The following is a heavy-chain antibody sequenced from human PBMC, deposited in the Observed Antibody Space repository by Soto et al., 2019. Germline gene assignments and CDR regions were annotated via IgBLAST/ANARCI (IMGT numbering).Heavy chain of an antibody. Sequence: QAPLVQSGAEVKKSGASVRVSCKASGYTLTNYGVTWVRQAPGQGLEWLGRVTPYKADTNSAQNLQGRVTMATDTSTNTAYLELRSLRSDDTAVYFCATDGPSNSGNLYAFDICGQGTMVTVSA. CDR2: VTPYKADT. V-gene: IGHV1-18*04. J-gene: IGHJ3*02. CDR1: GYTLTNYG. D-gene: IGHD5-12*01. CDR3: ATDGPSNSGNLYAFDI.